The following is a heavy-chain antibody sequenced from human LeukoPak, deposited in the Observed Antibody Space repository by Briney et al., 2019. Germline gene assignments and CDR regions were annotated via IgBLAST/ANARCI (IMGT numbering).Heavy chain of an antibody. V-gene: IGHV3-30*18. J-gene: IGHJ4*02. CDR2: ISYDGSNK. D-gene: IGHD5-24*01. CDR3: AKTPPDRDGYRHFDY. CDR1: GFTFSSYG. Sequence: SGWSLRLSCAASGFTFSSYGMHWVRQTPGKGLEWGAVISYDGSNKYYADSVKGRFTISRDTSKNTLFLQMNSLRAEDTAVYYCAKTPPDRDGYRHFDYWGQGTLVTVSS.